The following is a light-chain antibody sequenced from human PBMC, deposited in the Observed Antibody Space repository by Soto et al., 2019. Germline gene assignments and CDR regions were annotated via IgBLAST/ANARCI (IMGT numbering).Light chain of an antibody. V-gene: IGKV3-11*01. CDR2: DAS. CDR1: QSVRSY. J-gene: IGKJ3*01. CDR3: QQRSNWIFT. Sequence: EIVLTQSPATLSLSPGERATLSCRASQSVRSYLAWYQQKPGQAPRLLIYDASNRATGIPARFSGSGSGTDFTLTISSLEPEDFAVYYCQQRSNWIFTFGPGTKVEIK.